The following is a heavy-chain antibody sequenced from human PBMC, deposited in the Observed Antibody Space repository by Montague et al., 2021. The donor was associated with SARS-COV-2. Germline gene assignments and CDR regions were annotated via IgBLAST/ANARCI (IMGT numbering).Heavy chain of an antibody. CDR1: GFTFRNYW. V-gene: IGHV3-74*01. Sequence: SLRLSCAASGFTFRNYWMHWVRQVPGKGLVWVSRINSDGSDTSYADSVRGRFTMSRDNAKNTLSLEMHSLRVEDTAVYYCARTDGSGDLVYWGQGTLVTVSS. CDR2: INSDGSDT. J-gene: IGHJ4*02. CDR3: ARTDGSGDLVY. D-gene: IGHD2-21*02.